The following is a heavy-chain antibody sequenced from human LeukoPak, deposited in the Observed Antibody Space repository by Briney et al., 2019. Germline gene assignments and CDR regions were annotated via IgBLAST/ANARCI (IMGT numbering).Heavy chain of an antibody. CDR2: IYSGGST. Sequence: GGSLRLSCAASGFTVSSNYMSWVRQAPGKGLEWVSVIYSGGSTYYADSVKGRFTISRDNSKNTLYLQMNSLRAKDTAVYYCARYRYSGSYPLDYWGQGTLVTVSS. CDR1: GFTVSSNY. V-gene: IGHV3-53*01. D-gene: IGHD1-26*01. CDR3: ARYRYSGSYPLDY. J-gene: IGHJ4*02.